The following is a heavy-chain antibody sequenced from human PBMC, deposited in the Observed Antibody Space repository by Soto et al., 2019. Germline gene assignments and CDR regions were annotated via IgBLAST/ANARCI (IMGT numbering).Heavy chain of an antibody. V-gene: IGHV3-7*03. CDR2: IKQDGSEK. D-gene: IGHD6-6*01. Sequence: EVQLVESGGGLVQPGGSLRLSCAASGFTFSSYWMSWVRQAPGKGLEWVANIKQDGSEKYYVDSVKGRFTISRDSAKNSLYLQMNSLRAEDTALYYCAKARGSSGYYYYGMDVWGQGTTVTVSS. CDR1: GFTFSSYW. CDR3: AKARGSSGYYYYGMDV. J-gene: IGHJ6*02.